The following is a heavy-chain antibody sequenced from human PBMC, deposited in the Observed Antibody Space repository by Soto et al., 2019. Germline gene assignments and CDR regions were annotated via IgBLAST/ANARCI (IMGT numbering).Heavy chain of an antibody. CDR2: IIPIFRTP. CDR1: GVTFSSFA. V-gene: IGHV1-69*01. J-gene: IGHJ5*02. Sequence: QVQLVQAGAEVKQPGSSVKGSCQASGVTFSSFAISWVRQAPGPGLEWMGGIIPIFRTPNYAQNFQGRDTITADESTSSVYMELSRLRSEDTAVYYFARSTGSGFRPGTPRFNWFEPWGQGTLVTVSS. CDR3: ARSTGSGFRPGTPRFNWFEP. D-gene: IGHD5-12*01.